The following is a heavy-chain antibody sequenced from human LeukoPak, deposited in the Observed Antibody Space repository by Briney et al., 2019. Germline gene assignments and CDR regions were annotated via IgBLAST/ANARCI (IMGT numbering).Heavy chain of an antibody. D-gene: IGHD3-22*01. J-gene: IGHJ3*02. CDR1: GFTFSSYG. V-gene: IGHV3-30*02. Sequence: GGSLRLSCAASGFTFSSYGMHWVRQAPGKGLEWVAFIRYDGSNKYYADSAKGRFTISRDNSKNTLYLQMNSLKTEDTAVYYCTTDKTYYYDMRAFDIWGQGTMVTVSS. CDR2: IRYDGSNK. CDR3: TTDKTYYYDMRAFDI.